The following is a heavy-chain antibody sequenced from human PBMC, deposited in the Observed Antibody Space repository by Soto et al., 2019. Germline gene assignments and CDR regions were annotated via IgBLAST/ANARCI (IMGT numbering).Heavy chain of an antibody. CDR2: AYYRSKWYS. D-gene: IGHD6-19*01. Sequence: SQTLSLTCAISGDSVSSTSAAWSWIRQSPSRGLEWLGRAYYRSKWYSDYAVSVKSRITINPDTSKNQFSLQLNSVTPEDTAVYYCARGSYYSGWVWGQGTLVTVSS. J-gene: IGHJ4*02. CDR3: ARGSYYSGWV. V-gene: IGHV6-1*01. CDR1: GDSVSSTSAA.